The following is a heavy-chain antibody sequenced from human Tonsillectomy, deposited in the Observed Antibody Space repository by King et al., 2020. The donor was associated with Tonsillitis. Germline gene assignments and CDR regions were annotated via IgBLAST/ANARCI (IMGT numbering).Heavy chain of an antibody. CDR3: AREGPYYYGSGSPEAFDI. Sequence: VQLVESGGGLVKPGGSLRLSCAASRFTFSSYSMNWVRQAPGKGLEWVSSISSSNTYIYYADSVKGRFTISRDNAKNSLYLQMNSLTAEDTAVYYCAREGPYYYGSGSPEAFDIWGQGTMVTVSS. CDR1: RFTFSSYS. J-gene: IGHJ3*02. CDR2: ISSSNTYI. D-gene: IGHD3-10*01. V-gene: IGHV3-21*01.